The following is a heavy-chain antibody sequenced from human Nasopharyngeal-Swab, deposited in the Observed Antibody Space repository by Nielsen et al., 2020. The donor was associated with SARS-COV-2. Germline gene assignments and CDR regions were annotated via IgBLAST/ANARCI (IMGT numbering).Heavy chain of an antibody. D-gene: IGHD6-19*01. V-gene: IGHV4-61*02. CDR1: GGSISSGSYY. CDR3: AREWIAVAGTPYFDY. Sequence: SETLSLTCTVPGGSISSGSYYWSWIRQPAGKGLEWIGRIYTSGSTNYNPSLKSRVTISVDTSKNQFSLKLSSVTAADTAVYYCAREWIAVAGTPYFDYWGQGTLVTVSS. CDR2: IYTSGST. J-gene: IGHJ4*02.